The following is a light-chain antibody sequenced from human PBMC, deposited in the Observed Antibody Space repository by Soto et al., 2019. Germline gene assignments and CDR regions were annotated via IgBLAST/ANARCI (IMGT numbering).Light chain of an antibody. CDR3: QQYHDWPGT. Sequence: EIVLTQSPGTLSVSPGERATLSCRASQSVSSKLAWYQQKPGQAPRLLFYGASTGATGIQARFSGSGSETEFTLSISSLQSEDFAVYYCQQYHDWPGTFGQGTKVEIK. J-gene: IGKJ1*01. CDR2: GAS. CDR1: QSVSSK. V-gene: IGKV3-15*01.